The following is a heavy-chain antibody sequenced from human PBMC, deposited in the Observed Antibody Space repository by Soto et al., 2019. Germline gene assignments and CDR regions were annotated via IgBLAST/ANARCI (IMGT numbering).Heavy chain of an antibody. Sequence: GESLKISCKGSGYSFTSYWIGWVRQMPGKGLEWMGIIYPGDSDTRYSPSFQGQVTISADKSISTAYLQWSSLKASDTAMYYCARRRASHVNDIAFDYWGQGTLVTVSS. CDR3: ARRRASHVNDIAFDY. J-gene: IGHJ4*02. CDR1: GYSFTSYW. V-gene: IGHV5-51*01. CDR2: IYPGDSDT. D-gene: IGHD3-22*01.